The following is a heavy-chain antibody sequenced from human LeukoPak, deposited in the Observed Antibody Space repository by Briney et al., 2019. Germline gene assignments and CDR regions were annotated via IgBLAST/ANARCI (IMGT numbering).Heavy chain of an antibody. D-gene: IGHD2-2*01. CDR2: IKQDGSEK. CDR3: ARVPYCSSTSCYAIFDY. V-gene: IGHV3-7*05. CDR1: GFAFGSYW. Sequence: GGSLRLSCAASGFAFGSYWMSWVRQAPGKGLEWVANIKQDGSEKYYVDSVKGRFTISRDDAKNSLYLQMNSLRAEDTAVYYCARVPYCSSTSCYAIFDYWGQGALGTVSS. J-gene: IGHJ4*02.